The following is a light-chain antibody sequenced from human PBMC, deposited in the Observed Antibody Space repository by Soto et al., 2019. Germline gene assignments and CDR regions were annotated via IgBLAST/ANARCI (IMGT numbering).Light chain of an antibody. CDR1: QSISGY. V-gene: IGKV1-39*01. Sequence: DIQMTQSPSSLSASVGDRVTITCRASQSISGYLNWYQQKPGEAPKVLISGASTLHNGVPSRFSGRGSGTDFTLTISSLQPEDVATYYCQQSLSTLLTFGGGTKV. CDR2: GAS. CDR3: QQSLSTLLT. J-gene: IGKJ4*01.